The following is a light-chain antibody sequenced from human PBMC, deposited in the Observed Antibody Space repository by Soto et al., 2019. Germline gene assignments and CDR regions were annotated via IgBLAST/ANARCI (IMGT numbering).Light chain of an antibody. CDR2: DAY. J-gene: IGKJ2*01. Sequence: DIQMTQFPSTLSASVGDRVTITCRASQTTNTWLAWYQQKPGTAPKLLIYDAYSLEGRVPSRFSASGSGTEFTITISSQKPDDLAKYYYQHYLSYPYNFGQGTKVEI. CDR3: QHYLSYPYN. V-gene: IGKV1-5*01. CDR1: QTTNTW.